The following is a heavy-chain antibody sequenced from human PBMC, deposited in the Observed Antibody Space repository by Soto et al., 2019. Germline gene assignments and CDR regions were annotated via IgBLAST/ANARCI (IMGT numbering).Heavy chain of an antibody. D-gene: IGHD2-2*02. J-gene: IGHJ4*02. Sequence: GGSLRLSCAASGFTVSSNYMTWVRQAPGKGLEWVSVLYSGGTTYFADSVRGRFTISRDNSKNTLYLQMNSLRAEDTALYYCAKDRVLPAAIWIGFDYWGQGTLVTVSS. CDR2: LYSGGTT. V-gene: IGHV3-53*01. CDR3: AKDRVLPAAIWIGFDY. CDR1: GFTVSSNY.